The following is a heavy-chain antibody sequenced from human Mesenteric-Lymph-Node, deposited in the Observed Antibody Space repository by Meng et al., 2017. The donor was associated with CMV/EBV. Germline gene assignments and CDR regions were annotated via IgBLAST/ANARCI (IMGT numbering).Heavy chain of an antibody. Sequence: QAHVQQWGAGLLNPWETLCVTCAVYGGSCSGYYWNWIRQSPEKGLEWIGEINHSGSTTYNPSFTSRIIISVDTSTNQISLNMSSVTAADTAVYYCARGSSYDILTGYFDYWGQGALVTVSS. CDR2: INHSGST. CDR1: GGSCSGYY. J-gene: IGHJ4*02. CDR3: ARGSSYDILTGYFDY. D-gene: IGHD3-9*01. V-gene: IGHV4-34*02.